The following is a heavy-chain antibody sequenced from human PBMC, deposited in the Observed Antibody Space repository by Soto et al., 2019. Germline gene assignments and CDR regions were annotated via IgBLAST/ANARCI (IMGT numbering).Heavy chain of an antibody. CDR1: GFTFSSYA. D-gene: IGHD4-17*01. CDR2: ISGSGGST. V-gene: IGHV3-23*01. CDR3: AKDGSLYGVPGGWYFDL. Sequence: GGSLRLSCAASGFTFSSYAMSWVRQAPGKGLEWVSAISGSGGSTYYADSVKGRFTISRDNSKNTLYLQMNSLRAEDTAVYYCAKDGSLYGVPGGWYFDLWGRGTLVTVSS. J-gene: IGHJ2*01.